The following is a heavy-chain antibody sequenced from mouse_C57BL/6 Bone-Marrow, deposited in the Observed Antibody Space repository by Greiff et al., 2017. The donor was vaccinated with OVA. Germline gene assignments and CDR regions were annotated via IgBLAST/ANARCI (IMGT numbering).Heavy chain of an antibody. Sequence: VQLKESGPELVKPGDSVKISCKASGYSFTGYFMNWVMQSHGKSLEWIGRINPYNGDTFYNQKFKGKATLTVDKSSSTAHMELRSLTSEDSAVYYCARSGDYDYGVAWFAYWGQGTLVTVSA. CDR3: ARSGDYDYGVAWFAY. CDR1: GYSFTGYF. V-gene: IGHV1-20*01. J-gene: IGHJ3*01. CDR2: INPYNGDT. D-gene: IGHD2-4*01.